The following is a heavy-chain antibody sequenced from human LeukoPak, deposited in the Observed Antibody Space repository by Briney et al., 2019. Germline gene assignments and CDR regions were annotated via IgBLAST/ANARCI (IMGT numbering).Heavy chain of an antibody. CDR3: ARALWFGEPCFDY. CDR1: GGSISSYY. CDR2: IYYSGST. V-gene: IGHV4-59*01. D-gene: IGHD3-10*01. J-gene: IGHJ4*02. Sequence: PSETLSLTCTVSGGSISSYYWSWIQQPPGKGLEWIGYIYYSGSTNYNPSLKSRVTISVDTSKNQFSLKLSSVTAADTAVYYCARALWFGEPCFDYWGQGTLVTVSS.